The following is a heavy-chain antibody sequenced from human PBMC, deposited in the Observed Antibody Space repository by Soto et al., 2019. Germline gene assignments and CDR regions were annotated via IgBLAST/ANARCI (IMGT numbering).Heavy chain of an antibody. J-gene: IGHJ6*02. V-gene: IGHV3-30*18. CDR1: GFTFSSYG. D-gene: IGHD7-27*01. CDR2: ISYDGSNK. CDR3: AKDLLGPGRAYGMDV. Sequence: QEQLVESGGSVVQPGRSLRLSCAASGFTFSSYGMHWVRQAPGKGLEWVAVISYDGSNKYYADSVKGRFTISRDNSKNTLYLQMNSLRAEDTAVYYCAKDLLGPGRAYGMDVWGQGTTVTVSS.